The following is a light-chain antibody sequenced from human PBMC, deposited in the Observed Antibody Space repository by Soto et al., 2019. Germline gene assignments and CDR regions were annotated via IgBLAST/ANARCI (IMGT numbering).Light chain of an antibody. CDR3: CSYAGSNTFV. Sequence: QSLLTQPASVSGSPGQSITISCTGTSSHVGSYNLVSWYQQHPGKAPKVMIYEGSKRPSGVSNRFSGSKSGNTASLTISGLQAEDEADYYCCSYAGSNTFVFGTGTKVTVL. V-gene: IGLV2-23*01. CDR2: EGS. J-gene: IGLJ1*01. CDR1: SSHVGSYNL.